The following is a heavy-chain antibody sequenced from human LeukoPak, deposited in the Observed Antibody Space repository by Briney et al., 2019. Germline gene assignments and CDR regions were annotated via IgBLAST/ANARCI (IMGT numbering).Heavy chain of an antibody. V-gene: IGHV4-38-2*02. CDR3: AAKMTTVTRLDY. Sequence: SETLSLTCTVSGYSLSSGYYWGWIRQPPGKGLEWIGCIFNSGSTYYNPSLKSRVTISVDTSKNQFSLKPSSVTAADTAVYYCAAKMTTVTRLDYWGQGTLVTVSS. CDR2: IFNSGST. CDR1: GYSLSSGYY. J-gene: IGHJ4*02. D-gene: IGHD4-17*01.